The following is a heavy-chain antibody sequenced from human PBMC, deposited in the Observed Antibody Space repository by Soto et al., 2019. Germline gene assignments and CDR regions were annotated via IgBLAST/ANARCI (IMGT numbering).Heavy chain of an antibody. Sequence: GESLKISCKGSGYSFTSYWIGWVRQMPGKGLEWMGIIYPGDSDTRYSPSFQGQVTISADKSISTAYLQWSSLKASDTAMYYCARQQMVVGPDPGWFALWGQGTLVTVSS. CDR3: ARQQMVVGPDPGWFAL. D-gene: IGHD2-15*01. CDR2: IYPGDSDT. V-gene: IGHV5-51*01. CDR1: GYSFTSYW. J-gene: IGHJ5*02.